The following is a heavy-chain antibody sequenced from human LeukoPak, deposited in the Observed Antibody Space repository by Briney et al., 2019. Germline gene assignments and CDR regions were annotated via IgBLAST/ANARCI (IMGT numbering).Heavy chain of an antibody. CDR3: ARLTDQSDIILTGNFDY. CDR2: IDPSDSYT. CDR1: GYGFTSYW. V-gene: IGHV5-10-1*01. Sequence: GESLKISCKGSGYGFTSYWISWVRQMPGKGLEWMGRIDPSDSYTNYSPSFQGHVTISADKSISTAYLQWSSLKASDTAMYYCARLTDQSDIILTGNFDYWGQGTLVTVSS. J-gene: IGHJ4*02. D-gene: IGHD3-9*01.